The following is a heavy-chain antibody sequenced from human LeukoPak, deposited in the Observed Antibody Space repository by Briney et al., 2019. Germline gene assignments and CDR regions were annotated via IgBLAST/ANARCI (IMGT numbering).Heavy chain of an antibody. J-gene: IGHJ4*02. CDR3: ARGVLVGATGHHFAY. D-gene: IGHD2-8*02. CDR1: GASFSSGTNC. V-gene: IGHV4-61*01. Sequence: PSGTLSLTCTVSGASFSSGTNCWGWVRQPPGVGRGWLGYVRFSGSTNYNPSLKSRVAILVDTPKNQFTLKLSSVTAADTAVYYCARGVLVGATGHHFAYWGQGTLVTVSS. CDR2: VRFSGST.